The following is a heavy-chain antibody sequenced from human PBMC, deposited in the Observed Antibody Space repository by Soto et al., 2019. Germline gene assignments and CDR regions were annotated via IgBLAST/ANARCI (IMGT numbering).Heavy chain of an antibody. CDR1: GYTFTSYD. CDR2: MKPNSGNT. J-gene: IGHJ4*02. CDR3: ARELMTTVTPRDY. D-gene: IGHD4-17*01. Sequence: ASVKVSCKASGYTFTSYDINWVRQATGQGLEWMGWMKPNSGNTGYAQKFQGRVTMTRNTSISTAYMELSSLRSEDTAVYYCARELMTTVTPRDYWGQGTLVTVSS. V-gene: IGHV1-8*01.